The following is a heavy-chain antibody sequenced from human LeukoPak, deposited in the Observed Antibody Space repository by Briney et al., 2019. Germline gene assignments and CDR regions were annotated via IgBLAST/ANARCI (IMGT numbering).Heavy chain of an antibody. Sequence: AGGSLRLSCAAYGFILSSYAMGWVRQAPGKGLEWVAVISKDGSNKNSADAVKGRFTISRDNSNDTLYLQMDSLRAGDTAVYYCAGESFDIWGRGTMVSVSS. CDR2: ISKDGSNK. V-gene: IGHV3-30*04. J-gene: IGHJ3*02. CDR1: GFILSSYA. CDR3: AGESFDI.